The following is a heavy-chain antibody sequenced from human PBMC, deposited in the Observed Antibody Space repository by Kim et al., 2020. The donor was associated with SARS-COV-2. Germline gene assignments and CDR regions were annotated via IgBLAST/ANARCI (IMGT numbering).Heavy chain of an antibody. Sequence: GGSLRLSCAASGFTFSDYYMSWIRQAPGKGLEWVSYISGSGSTIYYADSLKGRFTISRDNAKNSLYLQMNSLRAEDTAVYYCARGRGNGIAPSAPYYYYYGMDVWGQGTTVTVSS. CDR2: ISGSGSTI. V-gene: IGHV3-11*01. J-gene: IGHJ6*02. D-gene: IGHD6-13*01. CDR3: ARGRGNGIAPSAPYYYYYGMDV. CDR1: GFTFSDYY.